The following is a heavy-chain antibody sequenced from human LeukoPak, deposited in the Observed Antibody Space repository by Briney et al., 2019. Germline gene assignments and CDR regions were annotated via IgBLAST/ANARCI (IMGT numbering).Heavy chain of an antibody. D-gene: IGHD3-22*01. CDR2: ISWNSGSI. V-gene: IGHV3-9*01. Sequence: PGRSLRLSCAASGFTFDDYAMHWVRQAPGKGLEWVSGISWNSGSIGYADSVKGRFTISRDNAKNSLYLQMNSLRAEDTAVYYCASGRGYDSSGRDYWGQGALVTVSS. CDR1: GFTFDDYA. CDR3: ASGRGYDSSGRDY. J-gene: IGHJ4*02.